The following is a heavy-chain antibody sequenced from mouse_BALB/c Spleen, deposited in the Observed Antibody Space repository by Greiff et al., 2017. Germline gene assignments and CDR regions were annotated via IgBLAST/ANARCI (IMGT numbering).Heavy chain of an antibody. CDR2: IWGDGST. V-gene: IGHV2-6-7*01. J-gene: IGHJ4*01. CDR1: GFSLTGYG. CDR3: ARGYGPEAMDY. Sequence: VQVVESGPGLVAPSQSLSITCTVSGFSLTGYGVNWVRQPPGKGLEWLGMIWGDGSTDYNSALKSRLSISKDNSKSQVFLKMNSLQTDDTARYYCARGYGPEAMDYWGQGTSVTVSS. D-gene: IGHD1-1*02.